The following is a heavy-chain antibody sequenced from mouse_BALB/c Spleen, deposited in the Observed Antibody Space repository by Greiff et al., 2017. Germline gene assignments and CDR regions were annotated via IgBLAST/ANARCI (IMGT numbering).Heavy chain of an antibody. CDR3: AREGADGYYDWFAY. V-gene: IGHV3-6*02. Sequence: VQLKESGPGLVKPSQSLSLTCSVTGYSITSGYYWNWIRQFPGNKLEWMGYISYDGSNNYNPSLKNRISITRDTSKNQFFLKLNSVTTEDTATYYCAREGADGYYDWFAYWGQGTLVTVSA. CDR1: GYSITSGYY. CDR2: ISYDGSN. J-gene: IGHJ3*01. D-gene: IGHD2-3*01.